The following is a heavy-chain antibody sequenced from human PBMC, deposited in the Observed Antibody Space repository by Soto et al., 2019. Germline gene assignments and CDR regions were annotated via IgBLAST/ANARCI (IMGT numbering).Heavy chain of an antibody. CDR1: GGTFSSYA. CDR3: ARGNHYSSSINYYYHYGMDV. V-gene: IGHV1-69*13. D-gene: IGHD6-6*01. J-gene: IGHJ6*02. CDR2: IIPIFGTA. Sequence: SVKVSCKASGGTFSSYAISWVRQAPGQGLEWMGGIIPIFGTANYAQKFQGRVTITSDESTSTAYMELSSLRSEDTAVYYCARGNHYSSSINYYYHYGMDVWGQGTTVTVSS.